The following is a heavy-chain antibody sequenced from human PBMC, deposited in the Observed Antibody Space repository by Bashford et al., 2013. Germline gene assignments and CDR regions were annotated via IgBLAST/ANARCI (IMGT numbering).Heavy chain of an antibody. CDR3: ARESASGSYPLSSYAMDL. V-gene: IGHV3-7*03. Sequence: VRQAPGKGLEWVANIKEDGSEKSYADSVKGRFTISRDNAENSLYLDIFSLRAEDTGVYYCARESASGSYPLSSYAMDLWGQGTTVTVSS. D-gene: IGHD3-10*01. CDR2: IKEDGSEK. J-gene: IGHJ6*02.